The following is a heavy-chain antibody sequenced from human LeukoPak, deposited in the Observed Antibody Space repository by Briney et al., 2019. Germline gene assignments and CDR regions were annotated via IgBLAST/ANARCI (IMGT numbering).Heavy chain of an antibody. CDR1: GGTFSSYA. J-gene: IGHJ4*02. Sequence: SVEVSCKASGGTFSSYAISWVRQAPGQGLEWMGGIIPIFGTANYAQKFQGRVTITADESTSTAYMELSSLRSEDTAVYYCAGVLVSGSGGHYFDYWGQGTLVTVSS. CDR3: AGVLVSGSGGHYFDY. V-gene: IGHV1-69*13. D-gene: IGHD5-12*01. CDR2: IIPIFGTA.